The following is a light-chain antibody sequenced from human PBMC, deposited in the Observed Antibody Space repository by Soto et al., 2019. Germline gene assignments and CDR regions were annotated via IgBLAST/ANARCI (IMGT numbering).Light chain of an antibody. CDR2: GAS. V-gene: IGKV3-20*01. CDR3: QQYSSSPRT. Sequence: EIVLTQSPGTLSLSPGERATLSCRASQSVSSSSLAWYQHKLGQAPRLLIHGASSRATGIPDRFSGSGSGTDFTLTISRLEAEGFARYYCQQYSSSPRTFGQGTKVEVK. J-gene: IGKJ1*01. CDR1: QSVSSSS.